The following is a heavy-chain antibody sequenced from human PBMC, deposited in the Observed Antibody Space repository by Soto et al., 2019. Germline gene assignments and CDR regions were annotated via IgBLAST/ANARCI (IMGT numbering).Heavy chain of an antibody. CDR2: IKQDGSEK. Sequence: GGSLRLSCAASGFTFSSYWMSWVRQAPGKGLEWVANIKQDGSEKYYVDSVKGRFTISRDNAKNSLYLQMNSLRAEDTAVYYCARGNYGSGSYYNPWYYYGMDVWGQGTRVTVSS. CDR3: ARGNYGSGSYYNPWYYYGMDV. V-gene: IGHV3-7*01. CDR1: GFTFSSYW. D-gene: IGHD3-10*01. J-gene: IGHJ6*02.